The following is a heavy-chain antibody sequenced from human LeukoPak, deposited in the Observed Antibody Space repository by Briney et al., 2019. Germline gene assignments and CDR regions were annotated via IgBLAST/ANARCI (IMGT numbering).Heavy chain of an antibody. CDR2: INPSGGTT. Sequence: ASVKVSCKASGYIFTSYSMHWVRRAPGQGLEWMGIINPSGGTTNYAQKFQGRVTITRDTSISTAYMELSRLRSDDTAVYYCARGGFVLRYFERDYFDYWGQGTLVTVSS. D-gene: IGHD3-9*01. CDR3: ARGGFVLRYFERDYFDY. J-gene: IGHJ4*02. CDR1: GYIFTSYS. V-gene: IGHV1-46*01.